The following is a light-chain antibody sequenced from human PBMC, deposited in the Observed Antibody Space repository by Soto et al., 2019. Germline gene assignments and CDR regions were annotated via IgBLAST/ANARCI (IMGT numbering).Light chain of an antibody. CDR3: QEYNNWPSDRA. J-gene: IGKJ1*01. CDR1: QSVGTN. Sequence: EIGMTQSPATLSASPGERATLSFRATQSVGTNLAWYQQKPGQAPRLRLYGASTRATGIPARFSGSGSGTEFTLAISSLQSEDFAIYFCQEYNNWPSDRAFGQGTKVEIK. CDR2: GAS. V-gene: IGKV3-15*01.